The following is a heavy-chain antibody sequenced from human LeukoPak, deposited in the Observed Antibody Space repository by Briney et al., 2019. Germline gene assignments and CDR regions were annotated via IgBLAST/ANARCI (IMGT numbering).Heavy chain of an antibody. J-gene: IGHJ4*02. D-gene: IGHD6-6*01. Sequence: GGSLRLSYAASGFTFSSYAMSWVRQAPGKGLEWDSYISSSSSTIYYADSVKGRFTISRDNAKNSLYLQMNSLRAEDTAVYYCARDRSILGPSDYWGQGTLVTVSS. CDR2: ISSSSSTI. CDR1: GFTFSSYA. V-gene: IGHV3-48*01. CDR3: ARDRSILGPSDY.